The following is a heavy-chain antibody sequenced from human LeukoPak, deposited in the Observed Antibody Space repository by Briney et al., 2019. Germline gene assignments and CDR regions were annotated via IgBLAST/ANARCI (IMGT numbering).Heavy chain of an antibody. J-gene: IGHJ3*02. V-gene: IGHV3-7*01. CDR2: IKQDGIET. Sequence: PGGSLRLSCAASGFNSGNYWMSWVRQAPGQILEWLANIKQDGIETYYLDSVKGRFTISRDSARNSVYLQMNSLRADETAVYFCARFIASPGPDAFDIWGQGTLVTVSS. CDR3: ARFIASPGPDAFDI. D-gene: IGHD6-13*01. CDR1: GFNSGNYW.